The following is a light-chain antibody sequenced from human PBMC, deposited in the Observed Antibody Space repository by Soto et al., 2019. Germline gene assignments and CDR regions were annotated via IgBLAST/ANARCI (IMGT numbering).Light chain of an antibody. Sequence: EIVLTQSPGTLSLSPGERATLSCRASQSVDSSYLAWYQQKPGQPPMLLIYGASSRATGIPDRFSGSGSGTDFTLTISRLEPEDFAVYYCQQYGRSPPFTFGPGTKVDIK. J-gene: IGKJ3*01. CDR3: QQYGRSPPFT. CDR2: GAS. V-gene: IGKV3-20*01. CDR1: QSVDSSY.